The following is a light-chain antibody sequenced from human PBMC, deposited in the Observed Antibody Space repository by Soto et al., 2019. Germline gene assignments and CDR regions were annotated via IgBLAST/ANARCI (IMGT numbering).Light chain of an antibody. CDR3: YQYNRWLTWT. CDR2: SAS. V-gene: IGKV3-15*01. CDR1: QSVSSK. J-gene: IGKJ1*01. Sequence: EIVMTQSPATLSLSPGQRATLSCRASQSVSSKLAWYQQRPGQAPRLLIYSASTRATGIPARFSGSGSGTEFSLTISSLQSEDFAVYYCYQYNRWLTWTFGQGTKVEIK.